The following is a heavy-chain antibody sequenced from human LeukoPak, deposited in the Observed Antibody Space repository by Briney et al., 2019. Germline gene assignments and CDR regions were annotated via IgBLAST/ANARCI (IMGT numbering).Heavy chain of an antibody. CDR1: GFTFSSYT. V-gene: IGHV3-23*01. D-gene: IGHD3-10*01. Sequence: GGSLRLSSTASGFTFSSYTMSWVRQAPGKGLKWVSTITTGGPNTYYADSVKGRFTVSRDDSKNTLYLQMNSLRAEDTAVYYCARDYYYGSGTFTPPFDYWGQGTLVTVSS. CDR3: ARDYYYGSGTFTPPFDY. J-gene: IGHJ4*02. CDR2: ITTGGPNT.